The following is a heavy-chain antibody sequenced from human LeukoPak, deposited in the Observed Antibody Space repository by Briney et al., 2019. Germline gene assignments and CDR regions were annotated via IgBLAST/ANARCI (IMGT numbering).Heavy chain of an antibody. CDR3: ARGAYRISWPGIDY. CDR2: IYSGGAT. V-gene: IGHV3-53*01. J-gene: IGHJ4*02. Sequence: GGSLRLSCAASGFTVISNLMTWVRQSPGRGLEWLSSIYSGGATYYADSVKGRFTISRDHSNNSVSLQMTNPRVEDTAIYYCARGAYRISWPGIDYWGQGTLVTVSS. CDR1: GFTVISNL. D-gene: IGHD3-16*02.